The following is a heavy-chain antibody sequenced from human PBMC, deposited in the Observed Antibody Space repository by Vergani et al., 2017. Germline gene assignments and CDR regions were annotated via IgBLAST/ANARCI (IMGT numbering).Heavy chain of an antibody. J-gene: IGHJ6*03. V-gene: IGHV4-34*01. CDR2: INHSRST. CDR3: ARVNGYWSSTSRPYEVSNYYYYMDV. Sequence: QVQLQQWGAGLLKPSETLSLTCAVYGGSSCVYYWSCIRQPPGKGLEWSGEINHSRSTNYNPSLKSRVTISVDTSKNQFSLKLSSVTAADTAVYYCARVNGYWSSTSRPYEVSNYYYYMDVWGKGTTVTVSS. D-gene: IGHD2-2*03. CDR1: GGSSCVYY.